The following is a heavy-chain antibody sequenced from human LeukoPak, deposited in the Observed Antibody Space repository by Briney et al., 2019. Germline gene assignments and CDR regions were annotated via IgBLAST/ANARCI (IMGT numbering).Heavy chain of an antibody. V-gene: IGHV5-51*01. D-gene: IGHD6-19*01. CDR2: IYPGDSDT. CDR1: GYSFTSYW. J-gene: IGHJ4*02. CDR3: ARQEGYSSGYPDY. Sequence: GESLKISRKGSGYSFTSYWIGWVRQMPGKGLEWMGIIYPGDSDTRYSPSFQGQVTIPADKSISTAYLQWSSLKASDTAMYYCARQEGYSSGYPDYWGQGTLVTVSS.